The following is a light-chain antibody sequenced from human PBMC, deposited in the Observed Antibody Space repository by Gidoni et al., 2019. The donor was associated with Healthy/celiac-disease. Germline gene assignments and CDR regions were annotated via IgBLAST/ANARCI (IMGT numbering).Light chain of an antibody. Sequence: DIQMTQSPSSLSASVGDRVTITCQASQDISNYLNWYQQKPGKAPKLLIYDASNLETGDPSRFSGSGSGTDFTFTISSLQPEDIATYYCQQYDNLPPFFGGXTKVEIK. CDR1: QDISNY. CDR3: QQYDNLPPF. CDR2: DAS. J-gene: IGKJ4*01. V-gene: IGKV1-33*01.